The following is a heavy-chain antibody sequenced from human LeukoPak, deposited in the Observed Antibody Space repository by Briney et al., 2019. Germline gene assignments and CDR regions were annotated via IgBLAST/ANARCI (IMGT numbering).Heavy chain of an antibody. J-gene: IGHJ4*02. CDR3: ARADYYDSSGYNDY. CDR1: GFTVSSNY. CDR2: IYSGGNT. V-gene: IGHV3-53*01. Sequence: PGGSLRLSCAASGFTVSSNYMSWVRQAPGKGLEWVSVIYSGGNTYYADSVKGRFTISRDNSKNTLYLQMTSLRAEDTAVYYCARADYYDSSGYNDYRGQGTLVTVSS. D-gene: IGHD3-22*01.